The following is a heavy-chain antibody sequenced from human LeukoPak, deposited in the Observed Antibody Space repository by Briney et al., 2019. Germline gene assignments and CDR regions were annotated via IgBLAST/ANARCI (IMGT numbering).Heavy chain of an antibody. V-gene: IGHV3-7*01. D-gene: IGHD2-2*01. CDR2: INAHGSQQ. J-gene: IGHJ4*02. CDR3: VKWGPYCSTYYCPALES. CDR1: GFMFSDHW. Sequence: GGSLRLSCAASGFMFSDHWMSWVRQAPGKGPEWVANINAHGSQQYSVDSLKGRFTVSRDNAKKSLYLQMNDLRAEDTAVYFCVKWGPYCSTYYCPALESWGQGTLVTVS.